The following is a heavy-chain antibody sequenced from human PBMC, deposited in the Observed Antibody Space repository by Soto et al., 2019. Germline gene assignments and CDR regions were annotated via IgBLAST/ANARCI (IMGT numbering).Heavy chain of an antibody. Sequence: SLTCSAPATSARGKYRPWLRQSSAQRLDWLGYISDSGSANYNPSLNSLATISVDTSENQFSLKLSSVTAADTAVYYFARDVAGPRGSYYFHGMDVWGQGTTVTVSS. CDR3: ARDVAGPRGSYYFHGMDV. D-gene: IGHD3-10*01. CDR2: ISDSGSA. J-gene: IGHJ6*02. CDR1: ATSARGKY. V-gene: IGHV4-59*02.